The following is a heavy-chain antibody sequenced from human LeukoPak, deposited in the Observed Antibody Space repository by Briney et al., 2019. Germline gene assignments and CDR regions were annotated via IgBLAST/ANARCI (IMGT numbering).Heavy chain of an antibody. CDR2: ISGSGSTV. D-gene: IGHD3-10*01. CDR3: ARDRLVRGVIIYYYYGMDV. Sequence: SGGSLRLSCAASGFTFSDYYMSWIRQAPGKGLEWVSYISGSGSTVYYAASVRGRFTISRDNAKNSLFLQMNSLRAEDTAVYYCARDRLVRGVIIYYYYGMDVWGQGTTVTVSS. J-gene: IGHJ6*02. CDR1: GFTFSDYY. V-gene: IGHV3-11*01.